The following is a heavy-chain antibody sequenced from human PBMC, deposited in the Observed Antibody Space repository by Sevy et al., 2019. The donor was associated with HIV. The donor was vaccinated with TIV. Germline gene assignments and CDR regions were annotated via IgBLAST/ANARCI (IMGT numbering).Heavy chain of an antibody. CDR2: INHSGST. D-gene: IGHD1-26*01. CDR1: GGSFSGYY. CDR3: ARGRVGATLSWFDP. V-gene: IGHV4-34*01. J-gene: IGHJ5*02. Sequence: SETLSLTCAVYGGSFSGYYWSWIRQPPGKGLEWIGEINHSGSTNYNPSLKSRVTISVDTSKNQFSLKLSSVTAADTAVYYCARGRVGATLSWFDPWGQGTLVIVSS.